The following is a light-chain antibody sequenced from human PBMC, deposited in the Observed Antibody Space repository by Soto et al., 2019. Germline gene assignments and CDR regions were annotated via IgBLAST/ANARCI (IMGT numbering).Light chain of an antibody. CDR1: QSVSSN. Sequence: EIVMTQSPATLSVSPGERATLSCRTSQSVSSNLAWYQQKPGQAPRLLIYGASTRATGIPARFSGSGSGTEFTLTISSLQSEDFAVYYCQQYNNWPHLWTFCQGTKLEIK. CDR3: QQYNNWPHLWT. CDR2: GAS. J-gene: IGKJ2*02. V-gene: IGKV3-15*01.